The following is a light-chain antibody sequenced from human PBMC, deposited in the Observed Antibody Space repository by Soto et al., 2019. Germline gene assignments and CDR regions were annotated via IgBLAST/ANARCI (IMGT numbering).Light chain of an antibody. Sequence: IPIAPSPSSLSASVGGRVPFTCRASQSISTYLNWYEQKPGKAPNLLIYGASNWQSGVPSRFSGGGSGTDFTLTISSLQPEDFGTYYCQQSYTSPVTFGGGTKVDIK. J-gene: IGKJ4*01. CDR1: QSISTY. V-gene: IGKV1-39*01. CDR2: GAS. CDR3: QQSYTSPVT.